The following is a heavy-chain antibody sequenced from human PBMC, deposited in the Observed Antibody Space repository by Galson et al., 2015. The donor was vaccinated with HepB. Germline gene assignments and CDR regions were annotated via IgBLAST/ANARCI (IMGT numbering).Heavy chain of an antibody. V-gene: IGHV1-2*06. CDR2: INPNSGGT. Sequence: SVKVSCKASGYTFTGYYMHWVRQAPGQGLEWMGRINPNSGGTNYAQKFQGRVTMTRDTSISTAYMELSRLRSDDTAVYYCARAPLYGDYNWFDPWGQGTLVTVSS. CDR3: ARAPLYGDYNWFDP. CDR1: GYTFTGYY. J-gene: IGHJ5*02. D-gene: IGHD4-17*01.